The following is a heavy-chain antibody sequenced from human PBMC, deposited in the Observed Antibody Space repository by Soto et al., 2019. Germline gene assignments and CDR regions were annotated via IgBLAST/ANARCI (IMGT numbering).Heavy chain of an antibody. Sequence: SETLSLTCSVSGASITSHYWNWIRQSAGEGLQWIGRVYARGATNYNPSLKSRVTTSMDTSKNQLSLKLTSMTAADTAAYYCARDMHAGFTHYFDPWGQGTLVTVSS. CDR3: ARDMHAGFTHYFDP. CDR2: VYARGAT. D-gene: IGHD1-26*01. V-gene: IGHV4-4*07. CDR1: GASITSHY. J-gene: IGHJ5*02.